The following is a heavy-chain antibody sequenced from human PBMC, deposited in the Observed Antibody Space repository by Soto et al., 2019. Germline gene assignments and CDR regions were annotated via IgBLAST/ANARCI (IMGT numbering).Heavy chain of an antibody. CDR3: ARVAGRLSLDY. D-gene: IGHD6-6*01. CDR2: VYYRWRT. CDR1: GGSISSSSYY. Sequence: SETLSLTCTVSGGSISSSSYYWGWIRQPPGKGLEWIGTVYYRWRTYYNPALKSRVTILVDTSKNQFSLKLSSVTAADTAVYYCARVAGRLSLDYLGQGTLVTVSS. V-gene: IGHV4-39*07. J-gene: IGHJ4*02.